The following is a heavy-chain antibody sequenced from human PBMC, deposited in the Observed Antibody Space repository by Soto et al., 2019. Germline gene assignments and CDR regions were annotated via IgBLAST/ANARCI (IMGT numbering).Heavy chain of an antibody. J-gene: IGHJ4*02. CDR1: GGSISSSSYY. CDR2: IYYSGST. V-gene: IGHV4-39*01. D-gene: IGHD1-26*01. Sequence: PSETLSLTCTVSGGSISSSSYYWDWIRQPPGKGLERIGSIYYSGSTYYNPSHKSRVTISVDTSKNQLSLKLSSVTAADTAVYYCARALYSGSYFGPFDYWGQGTLVTVSS. CDR3: ARALYSGSYFGPFDY.